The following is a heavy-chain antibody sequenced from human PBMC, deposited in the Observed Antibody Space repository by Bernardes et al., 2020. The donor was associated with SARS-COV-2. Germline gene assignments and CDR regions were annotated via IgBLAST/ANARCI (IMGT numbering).Heavy chain of an antibody. CDR2: IHHTGTT. J-gene: IGHJ4*02. CDR3: AREWSSFDL. V-gene: IGHV4-59*01. Sequence: SETLSLTCTVSGGSISVYYWSWIRQPPGKGLEWIGYIHHTGTTSYNPSLESRVAISVDTSKNQLSLRLNSVTAADTAVYYCAREWSSFDLWGQGTLVTVSS. D-gene: IGHD1-26*01. CDR1: GGSISVYY.